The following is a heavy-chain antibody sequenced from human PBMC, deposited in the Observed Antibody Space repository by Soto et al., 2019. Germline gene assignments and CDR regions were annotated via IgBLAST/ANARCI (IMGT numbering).Heavy chain of an antibody. CDR1: GYTFTSYD. CDR2: MNPNSGNT. CDR3: ARGPHYDFSSGYFAYYYSGMDV. D-gene: IGHD3-3*01. Sequence: ASVKFSCKASGYTFTSYDINWVRQATGQGLEWMGWMNPNSGNTGYAQKFQGRVTMTKNTSISTAYMELSSLRSEGTAVYYCARGPHYDFSSGYFAYYYSGMDVWGQGTTVTVSS. J-gene: IGHJ6*02. V-gene: IGHV1-8*01.